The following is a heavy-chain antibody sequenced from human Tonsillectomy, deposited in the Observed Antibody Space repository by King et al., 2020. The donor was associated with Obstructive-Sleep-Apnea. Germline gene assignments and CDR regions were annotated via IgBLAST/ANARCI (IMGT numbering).Heavy chain of an antibody. Sequence: QLVQSGAEVKRPGASVKVSCKASGYTFTGYYTHWVRQAPGQGLEWMGWINPNNGGTKYVQKFQGWVTMTRDTSISTAYLEVRYDDTAVYYCARGSNGWAYNWFDPWGQGTLVTVSS. J-gene: IGHJ5*02. CDR1: GYTFTGYY. D-gene: IGHD6-19*01. V-gene: IGHV1-2*04. CDR3: ARGSNGWAYNWFDP. CDR2: INPNNGGT.